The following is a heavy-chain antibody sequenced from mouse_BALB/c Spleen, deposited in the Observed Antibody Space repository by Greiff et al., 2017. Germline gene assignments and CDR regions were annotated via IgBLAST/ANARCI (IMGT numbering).Heavy chain of an antibody. CDR2: ISSGGST. Sequence: EVMLVESGGGLVKPGGSLKLSCAASGFTFSSYAMSWVRQTPEKRLEWVASISSGGSTYYPDSVKGRFTISRDNARNILYLQMSSLRSEDTAMYYCARADDYYAMDYWGQGTSVTVSS. J-gene: IGHJ4*01. V-gene: IGHV5-6-5*01. D-gene: IGHD2-3*01. CDR3: ARADDYYAMDY. CDR1: GFTFSSYA.